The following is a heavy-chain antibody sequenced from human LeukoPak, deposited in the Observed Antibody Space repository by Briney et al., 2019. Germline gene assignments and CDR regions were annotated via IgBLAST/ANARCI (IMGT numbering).Heavy chain of an antibody. Sequence: PSETLSLTCTVSGGSISSYYWSWIRQPPGKGLEWIGEIYHSGSTNYNPSLKSRVTISVDKSKNQFSLKLSSVTAADTAVYYCAKKPTPYYYDSSGYYWGQGTLVTVSS. D-gene: IGHD3-22*01. J-gene: IGHJ4*02. CDR2: IYHSGST. CDR3: AKKPTPYYYDSSGYY. V-gene: IGHV4-59*12. CDR1: GGSISSYY.